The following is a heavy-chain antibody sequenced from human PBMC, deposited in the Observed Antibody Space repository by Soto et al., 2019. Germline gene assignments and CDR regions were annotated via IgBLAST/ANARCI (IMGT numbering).Heavy chain of an antibody. CDR3: ARLRYFDWLPCGDPFDP. CDR1: GGSISSYY. J-gene: IGHJ5*02. Sequence: PSETLSLTCTVSGGSISSYYWSWIRQPPGKGLEWIGYIYYSGSTNYNPSLKSRVTISVDTSKNQFSLKLSSVTAADTAVYYCARLRYFDWLPCGDPFDPWGQGTLVTVSS. CDR2: IYYSGST. D-gene: IGHD3-9*01. V-gene: IGHV4-59*01.